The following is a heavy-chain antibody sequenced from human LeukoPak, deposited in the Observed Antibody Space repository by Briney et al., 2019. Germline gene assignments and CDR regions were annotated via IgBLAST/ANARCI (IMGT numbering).Heavy chain of an antibody. CDR2: ISYDGSNK. J-gene: IGHJ6*04. CDR3: ARDRGVNIVLALDV. D-gene: IGHD2/OR15-2a*01. Sequence: GGSLRLSCAASGFTFSSYAMHWVRQAPGKGLEWVAVISYDGSNKYYADSVKGRFTISRDNSKNTLYLQMNSLRAEDTAVYYCARDRGVNIVLALDVWGKGTTVTVSS. V-gene: IGHV3-30*04. CDR1: GFTFSSYA.